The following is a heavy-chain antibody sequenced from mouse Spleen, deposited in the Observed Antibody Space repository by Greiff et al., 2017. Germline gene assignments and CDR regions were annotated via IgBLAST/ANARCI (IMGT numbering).Heavy chain of an antibody. Sequence: VQLVESGGGLVKPGGSLTLSCAASGFTFSDYGMHWVRQAPEKGLEWVAYISSGSSTIYYADTVKGRFTISRDNAKNTLFLQMTSLRSEDTAMYYCARDGSSPFAYWGQGTLVTVSA. CDR2: ISSGSSTI. V-gene: IGHV5-17*01. J-gene: IGHJ3*01. CDR1: GFTFSDYG. CDR3: ARDGSSPFAY. D-gene: IGHD1-1*01.